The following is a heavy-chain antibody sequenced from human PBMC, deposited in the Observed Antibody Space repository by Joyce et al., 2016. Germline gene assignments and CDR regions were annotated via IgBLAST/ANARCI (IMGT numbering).Heavy chain of an antibody. J-gene: IGHJ4*02. Sequence: QVQLVQSGAEVKKPGASVKVSCKASGYTFTNYGINWVRQAPGQGLEWMGWISDYNGNTHYAQKFQGRFTMTTDTSTSTAYMGLRSLRSDDTAVYYCARDLHSSYYYAGSGYCGYWGQGALVTVSS. D-gene: IGHD3-22*01. CDR2: ISDYNGNT. CDR3: ARDLHSSYYYAGSGYCGY. V-gene: IGHV1-18*01. CDR1: GYTFTNYG.